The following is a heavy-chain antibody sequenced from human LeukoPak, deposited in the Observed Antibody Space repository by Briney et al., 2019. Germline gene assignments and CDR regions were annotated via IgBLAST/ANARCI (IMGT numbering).Heavy chain of an antibody. CDR2: IYSGGST. D-gene: IGHD5-24*01. J-gene: IGHJ4*02. V-gene: IGHV3-53*01. CDR1: GFTLSSYS. Sequence: GGSLRLSCAASGFTLSSYSMNWVRQAPGKGLEWVSVIYSGGSTYYADSVKGRFTISRDNSKNTLYLQMNSLRAEDTAVYYCARDYNLDYWGQGTLVTVSS. CDR3: ARDYNLDY.